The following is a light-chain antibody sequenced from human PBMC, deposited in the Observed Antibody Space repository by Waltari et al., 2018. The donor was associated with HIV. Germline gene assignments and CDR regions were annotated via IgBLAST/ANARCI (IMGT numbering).Light chain of an antibody. J-gene: IGKJ4*01. V-gene: IGKV4-1*01. CDR2: WAS. CDR3: QQYSSSLPLT. Sequence: DIVMTQSQDSLEVSLGERATINCQSSLSVLYGSNNKNYLAWYQQIPGQLPKLLIHWASTRVSGVLDRFSGIGSGTDFALVIRSLQSEDVAFYFCQQYSSSLPLTFGGGTKVEIK. CDR1: LSVLYGSNNKNY.